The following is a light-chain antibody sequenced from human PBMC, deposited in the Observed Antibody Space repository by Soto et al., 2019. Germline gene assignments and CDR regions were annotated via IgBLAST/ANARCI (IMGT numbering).Light chain of an antibody. Sequence: QAVATQSPSASASLGASVKLTCTLSSGHSSYAIAWHQQQPEKGPRYLMKLNSDDSHSKGDGIPDRFSGSSSGAERYLTISSLQSEDEADYYCQTWGTGIQVFGGGTKVTVL. J-gene: IGLJ3*02. CDR2: LNSDDSH. CDR3: QTWGTGIQV. V-gene: IGLV4-69*01. CDR1: SGHSSYA.